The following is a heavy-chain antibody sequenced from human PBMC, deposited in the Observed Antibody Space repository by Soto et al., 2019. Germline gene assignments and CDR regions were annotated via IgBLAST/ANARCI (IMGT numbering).Heavy chain of an antibody. CDR3: AGDRVDYDCSLGSFCI. CDR1: GGTFSSYA. CDR2: IVPLFNTS. J-gene: IGHJ3*02. V-gene: IGHV1-69*01. Sequence: QVQLVQSGAEVKKPGSSVKVSCKASGGTFSSYAISWVRQAPGHGLEWMGGIVPLFNTSHYAQNFQGRVTITADELRNTVYMGRSSQRYEDTAVYYCAGDRVDYDCSLGSFCIWCQGTMFTVSS. D-gene: IGHD5-12*01.